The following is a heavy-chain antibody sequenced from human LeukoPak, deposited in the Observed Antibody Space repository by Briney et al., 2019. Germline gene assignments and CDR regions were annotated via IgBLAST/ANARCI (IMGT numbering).Heavy chain of an antibody. J-gene: IGHJ4*02. D-gene: IGHD6-19*01. Sequence: GGSLRLSCAASGFPFSSYAMTWVRQAPGQGLEWVSAISGDGAKPYYADSVKGRFTISRDNSKNTLYLQMNSLRAADTALYYCARERSGGWPFDYWGQGTLVTVSS. V-gene: IGHV3-23*01. CDR1: GFPFSSYA. CDR3: ARERSGGWPFDY. CDR2: ISGDGAKP.